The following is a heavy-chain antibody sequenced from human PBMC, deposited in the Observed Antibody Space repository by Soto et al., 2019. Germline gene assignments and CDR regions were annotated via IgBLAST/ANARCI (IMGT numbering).Heavy chain of an antibody. CDR2: ISYNGDNI. D-gene: IGHD3-3*01. V-gene: IGHV3-30-3*02. J-gene: IGHJ4*02. Sequence: GGSLRLSCAASGVTFSTYARHWVRQAPGKGLEWVAVISYNGDNIYYVDSVKGRFTISRDNSKNTLFLQMNSLRDEDTAVYYCAKPYYDFRSGYYLDNWGQGTLVTVSS. CDR3: AKPYYDFRSGYYLDN. CDR1: GVTFSTYA.